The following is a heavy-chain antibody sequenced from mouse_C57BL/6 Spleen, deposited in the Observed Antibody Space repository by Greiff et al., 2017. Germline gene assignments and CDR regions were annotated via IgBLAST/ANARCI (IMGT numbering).Heavy chain of an antibody. CDR3: ARGPITTVVEGYFDV. CDR2: ISSGSSTI. D-gene: IGHD1-1*01. CDR1: GFTFSDYG. Sequence: EVQGVESGGGLVKPGGSLKLSCAASGFTFSDYGMHWVRQAPEKGLEWVAYISSGSSTIYYADTVKGRFTISRDNAKNTLFLQMTSLRSEDTAMYYCARGPITTVVEGYFDVWGTGTTVTVSS. V-gene: IGHV5-17*01. J-gene: IGHJ1*03.